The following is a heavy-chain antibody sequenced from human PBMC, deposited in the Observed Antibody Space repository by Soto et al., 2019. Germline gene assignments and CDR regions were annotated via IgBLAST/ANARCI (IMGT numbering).Heavy chain of an antibody. Sequence: QVQLVQSGAEVKKPGASVKVSCKASGYSFTSYGISWVRQAPGQGLEWMGWISAYNGNTNYAQKFQARVTMTTDTSTKTAYMEMRSLRSDDRAVYYRARETYHYDSSGYFGLDVWGQGTTVTVSS. D-gene: IGHD3-22*01. J-gene: IGHJ6*02. CDR3: ARETYHYDSSGYFGLDV. CDR1: GYSFTSYG. CDR2: ISAYNGNT. V-gene: IGHV1-18*01.